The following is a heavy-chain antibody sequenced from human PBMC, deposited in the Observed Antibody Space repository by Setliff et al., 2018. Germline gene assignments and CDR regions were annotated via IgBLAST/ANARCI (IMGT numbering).Heavy chain of an antibody. CDR1: GFTFRSYE. CDR2: ITTSGSTI. D-gene: IGHD1-20*01. Sequence: PGGSLRLSCAASGFTFRSYEMNWVRQAPGKGLEWISYITTSGSTIYYADSVKGRFTISRDNAKNSLYLQMNSLRAEDTAVYYCAKDYSMAITVGYFQHWGHGTLVTVSS. V-gene: IGHV3-48*03. CDR3: AKDYSMAITVGYFQH. J-gene: IGHJ1*01.